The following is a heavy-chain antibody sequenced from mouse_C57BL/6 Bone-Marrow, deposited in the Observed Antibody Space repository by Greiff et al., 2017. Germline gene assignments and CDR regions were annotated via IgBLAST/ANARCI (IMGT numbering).Heavy chain of an antibody. V-gene: IGHV1-20*01. J-gene: IGHJ2*01. CDR2: INPYNGDT. CDR3: ARCYYGSSVFDY. D-gene: IGHD1-1*01. CDR1: GYSFTGYF. Sequence: EVQLQQSGPELVKPGDSVKISCKASGYSFTGYFMNWVMQSHGKSLEWIGRINPYNGDTFYNQKFKGKATLTVDKSSSTAHMELRSLTSDDSAVYYCARCYYGSSVFDYWGQGTTLTVSS.